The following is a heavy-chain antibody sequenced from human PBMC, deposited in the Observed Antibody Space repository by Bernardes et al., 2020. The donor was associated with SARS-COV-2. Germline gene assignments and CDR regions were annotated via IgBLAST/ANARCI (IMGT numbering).Heavy chain of an antibody. CDR2: IYGGGRT. V-gene: IGHV3-66*01. Sequence: GGSLRLSCTTSGFSVSGNYMTWVREAPGKGLEWVSVIYGGGRTYYADSVKGRFIISRDIPRNRLYLQMNSLRVDDTAIYYCARDGTRISGVVSWGQGTLVTVSS. CDR3: ARDGTRISGVVS. D-gene: IGHD3-3*02. CDR1: GFSVSGNY. J-gene: IGHJ5*02.